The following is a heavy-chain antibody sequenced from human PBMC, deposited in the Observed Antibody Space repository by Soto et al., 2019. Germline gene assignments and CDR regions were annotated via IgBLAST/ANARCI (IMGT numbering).Heavy chain of an antibody. V-gene: IGHV3-23*01. Sequence: GGSLRLSCAASGFPLSSYAMSWVRQAPGKGLEWVSGISANGQGIYYADSVRGRFTISRDNSKNTIFLHMDSLRAEDTAVYYCAKDRNYPRDQFHYWGQGTLVTVSS. CDR1: GFPLSSYA. CDR3: AKDRNYPRDQFHY. CDR2: ISANGQGI. D-gene: IGHD1-7*01. J-gene: IGHJ4*02.